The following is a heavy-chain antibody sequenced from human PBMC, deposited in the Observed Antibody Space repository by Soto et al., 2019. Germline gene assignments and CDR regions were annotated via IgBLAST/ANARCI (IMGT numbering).Heavy chain of an antibody. CDR1: GYTFTSYG. D-gene: IGHD2-2*01. CDR3: ARDNAIVVVPAALDNWFDT. CDR2: ISAYNGNT. J-gene: IGHJ5*02. V-gene: IGHV1-18*01. Sequence: ASVQVSCKASGYTFTSYGISWVRQAPGQGLEWMGWISAYNGNTNYAQKLQGRVTMTTVTSTSTAYMELRSLRSDDTAVYYCARDNAIVVVPAALDNWFDTWGQGTLVTVSS.